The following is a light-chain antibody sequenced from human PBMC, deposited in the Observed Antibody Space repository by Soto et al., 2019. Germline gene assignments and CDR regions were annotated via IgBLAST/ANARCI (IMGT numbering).Light chain of an antibody. Sequence: IVLTQSPGTLSLSPGERATLSCRASQSVGSYLGWYQQRPGQAPRLLIFDVSKRAPGIPARFSGSGSGTDFTLTISCLEPEDFAVYYCQKRINGPTFGGGTKVEIK. CDR1: QSVGSY. CDR2: DVS. J-gene: IGKJ4*01. V-gene: IGKV3-11*01. CDR3: QKRINGPT.